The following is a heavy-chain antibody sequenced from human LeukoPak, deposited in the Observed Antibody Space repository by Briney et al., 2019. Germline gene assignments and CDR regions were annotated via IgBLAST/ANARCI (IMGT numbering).Heavy chain of an antibody. V-gene: IGHV3-53*01. CDR2: IYSGGSI. D-gene: IGHD6-25*01. CDR3: ARFAAGGSYYYYMDV. J-gene: IGHJ6*03. Sequence: GGSLRLSCAASGFTVGSYHMSWVRQAPGKGLEWVSTIYSGGSIYYADSVKGRFTISRDNAKNSLYLQMNSLRADDTAVYYCARFAAGGSYYYYMDVWGKGTTVTVSS. CDR1: GFTVGSYH.